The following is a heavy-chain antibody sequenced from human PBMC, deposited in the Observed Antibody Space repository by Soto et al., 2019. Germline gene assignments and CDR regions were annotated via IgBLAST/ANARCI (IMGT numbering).Heavy chain of an antibody. CDR1: GGSFSGYY. Sequence: PSETLSLTCAVYGGSFSGYYWSWIRQPPGKGLEWIGEINHSGSTNYNPSLKSRVTISVDTSKNQFSLKLSSVTAADTAVYYCARGRRGYSYGSGMYYFDYWGQGTLVTVSS. V-gene: IGHV4-34*01. D-gene: IGHD5-18*01. J-gene: IGHJ4*02. CDR3: ARGRRGYSYGSGMYYFDY. CDR2: INHSGST.